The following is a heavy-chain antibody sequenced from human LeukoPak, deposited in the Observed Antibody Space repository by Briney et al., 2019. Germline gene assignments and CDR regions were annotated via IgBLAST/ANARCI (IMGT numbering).Heavy chain of an antibody. CDR2: IHANGRT. J-gene: IGHJ4*02. CDR3: ARHDFVYRRPTGD. CDR1: GDSISSSNDY. D-gene: IGHD3/OR15-3a*01. V-gene: IGHV4-39*01. Sequence: PSETLSLTCIVSGDSISSSNDYWGWIRQSPGRALEWIGCIHANGRTANNPPLSSRFTIPVNTSKNQSTLNVTSVSDADTGVYFCARHDFVYRRPTGDWGQGNLVTVSS.